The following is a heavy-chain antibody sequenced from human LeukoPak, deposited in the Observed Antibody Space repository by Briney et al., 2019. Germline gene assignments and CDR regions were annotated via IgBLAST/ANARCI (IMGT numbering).Heavy chain of an antibody. D-gene: IGHD4-23*01. J-gene: IGHJ6*02. CDR1: GYTFTGYY. CDR2: INPNSGGT. CDR3: ARGEGYGGIYGMDV. Sequence: ASVKVSCKASGYTFTGYYMHWVRQAPGQGLVWMGWINPNSGGTNYAQKFQGWVTMTRDTSISTAYMELSRLRSDDTAVYYCARGEGYGGIYGMDVWGQGTTVTVSS. V-gene: IGHV1-2*04.